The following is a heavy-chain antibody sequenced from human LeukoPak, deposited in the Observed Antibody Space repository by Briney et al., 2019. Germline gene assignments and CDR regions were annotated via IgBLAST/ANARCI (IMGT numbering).Heavy chain of an antibody. CDR2: ISYDGSNK. D-gene: IGHD3-3*01. V-gene: IGHV3-30*03. Sequence: GGSLRLSCAASRFTFSSYSMNWVRQAPGKGLEWVAVISYDGSNKYYADSVKGRFTISRDNSKNTLYLQMNSLRAEDTAVYYCARGPTYYDFWSGFDYWGQGTLVTVSS. CDR3: ARGPTYYDFWSGFDY. CDR1: RFTFSSYS. J-gene: IGHJ4*02.